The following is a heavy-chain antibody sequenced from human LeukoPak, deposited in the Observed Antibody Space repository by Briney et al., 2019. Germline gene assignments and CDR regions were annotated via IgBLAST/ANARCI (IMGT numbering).Heavy chain of an antibody. V-gene: IGHV1-69*05. Sequence: VKVSFKASGYTFTSYGISWVRQAPGQGLEWMGGIIPIFGTANYAQKFQGRVTITTDESTSTAYMELSSLRSEDTAVYYCARGSYYYYYMDVWGKGTTVTVSS. CDR3: ARGSYYYYYMDV. CDR2: IIPIFGTA. CDR1: GYTFTSYG. J-gene: IGHJ6*03.